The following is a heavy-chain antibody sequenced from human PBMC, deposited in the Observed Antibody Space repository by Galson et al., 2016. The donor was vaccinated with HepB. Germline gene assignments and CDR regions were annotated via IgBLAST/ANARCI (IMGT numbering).Heavy chain of an antibody. J-gene: IGHJ4*02. CDR3: ERGGYYDSSGSLRY. D-gene: IGHD3-22*01. CDR1: GYTFTRYY. V-gene: IGHV1-46*01. Sequence: SVKVSCKASGYTFTRYYIHWVRQAPGQGLEWMGVINPSGGSTKDAQKFQGRVTMTRDTSTSTVYMELSSLRSEDTAVYFCERGGYYDSSGSLRYWGQGTLVTVSS. CDR2: INPSGGST.